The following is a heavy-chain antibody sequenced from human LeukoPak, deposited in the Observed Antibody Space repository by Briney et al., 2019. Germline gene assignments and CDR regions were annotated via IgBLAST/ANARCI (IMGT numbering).Heavy chain of an antibody. CDR1: GGSISSGSYY. CDR2: IYRSGST. V-gene: IGHV4-61*09. J-gene: IGHJ6*01. Sequence: SQTLSLTCTVSGGSISSGSYYWSWIRQPAGKRLEWIGHIYRSGSTNYNPSLKSRVTISVDTSKNQFSLKLSSVTAADTAVYYWAVGPPFAPGVLGVWGKGTTVTISS. CDR3: AVGPPFAPGVLGV. D-gene: IGHD7-27*01.